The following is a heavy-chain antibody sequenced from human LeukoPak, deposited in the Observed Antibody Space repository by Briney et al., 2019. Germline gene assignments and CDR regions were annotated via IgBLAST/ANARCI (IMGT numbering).Heavy chain of an antibody. CDR1: GFTFDDYG. Sequence: GGSLRLSYAASGFTFDDYGMSWVRQAPGKGLEWVPGINWNGGSTGYADSVKGRFTISRDNAKNSLYLQMNSLRAEDTALYHCARTTTYYYDSRGGFDYWGQGTLVTVSS. CDR2: INWNGGST. D-gene: IGHD3-22*01. J-gene: IGHJ4*02. CDR3: ARTTTYYYDSRGGFDY. V-gene: IGHV3-20*01.